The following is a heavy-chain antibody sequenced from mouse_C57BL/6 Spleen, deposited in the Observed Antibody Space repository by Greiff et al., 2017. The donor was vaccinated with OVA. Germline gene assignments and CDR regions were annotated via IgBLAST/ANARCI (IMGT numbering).Heavy chain of an antibody. CDR2: ISSGGDYI. D-gene: IGHD2-2*01. CDR1: GFTFSSYA. Sequence: EVKVEESGEGLVKPGGSLKLSCAASGFTFSSYAMSWVRQTPEKRLEWVAYISSGGDYIYYADTVKGRFTISRDNARNTLYLQMSSLKSEDTAMYYCTRVVTTDGTAYWGQGTLVTVSA. J-gene: IGHJ3*01. CDR3: TRVVTTDGTAY. V-gene: IGHV5-9-1*02.